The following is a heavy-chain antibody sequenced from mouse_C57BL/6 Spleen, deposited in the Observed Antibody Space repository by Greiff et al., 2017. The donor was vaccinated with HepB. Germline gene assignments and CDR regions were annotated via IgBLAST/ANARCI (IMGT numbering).Heavy chain of an antibody. J-gene: IGHJ1*03. CDR2: INPNNGGT. D-gene: IGHD1-1*01. CDR1: GYTFTDYN. Sequence: EVQLQQSGPELVKPGASVKMSCKASGYTFTDYNMHWVKQSHGKSLEWIGYINPNNGGTSYNQKFKGKATLTVNKSSSTAYMELRSLTSEDSAVYYCARGYFGSSYEYFDVWGTGTTVTVSS. CDR3: ARGYFGSSYEYFDV. V-gene: IGHV1-22*01.